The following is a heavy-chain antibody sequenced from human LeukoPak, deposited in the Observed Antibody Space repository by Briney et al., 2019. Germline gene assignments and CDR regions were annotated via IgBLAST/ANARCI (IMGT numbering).Heavy chain of an antibody. V-gene: IGHV4-38-2*01. Sequence: SETLSLTCAVSGYSISSGYYWGWIRPPPGKGLEWIGSIYHSGSTYYNPSLKRRVTISVDTAKNQFSLKLSSVTAADTAVYYCARAPSYCSSTGCSNWFDPWGQGTLVTVSS. D-gene: IGHD2-2*01. CDR3: ARAPSYCSSTGCSNWFDP. CDR2: IYHSGST. CDR1: GYSISSGYY. J-gene: IGHJ5*02.